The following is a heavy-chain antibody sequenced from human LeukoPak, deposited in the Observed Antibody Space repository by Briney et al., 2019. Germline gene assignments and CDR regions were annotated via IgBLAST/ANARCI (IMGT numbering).Heavy chain of an antibody. D-gene: IGHD2-15*01. J-gene: IGHJ2*01. CDR2: IYYNGST. CDR1: GGSISSYY. CDR3: ARNPGYCSGGSCYWYFDF. V-gene: IGHV4-59*08. Sequence: PSETLSLTCTVSGGSISSYYWNWIRQPPGKGLEWIGYIYYNGSTNYNPSLKSRVTISVDTSKNQFSLKLSSVIVTDTAVYYCARNPGYCSGGSCYWYFDFWGRGTLVTVSS.